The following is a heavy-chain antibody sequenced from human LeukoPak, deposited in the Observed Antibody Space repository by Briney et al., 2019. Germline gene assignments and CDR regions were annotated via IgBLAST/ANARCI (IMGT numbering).Heavy chain of an antibody. J-gene: IGHJ4*02. Sequence: SETLSLTCTVSGDSMSNYFWSWIRQPPGKGLEWIGYIFYSGSTNYSPSLKGRVTISVDTSKNQFSLKVSSVTAADTAVYYCARGKRLDYWGQGTLVTVSS. CDR2: IFYSGST. V-gene: IGHV4-59*01. CDR3: ARGKRLDY. CDR1: GDSMSNYF.